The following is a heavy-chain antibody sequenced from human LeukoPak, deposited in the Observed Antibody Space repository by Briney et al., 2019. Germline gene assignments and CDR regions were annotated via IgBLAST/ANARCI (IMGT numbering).Heavy chain of an antibody. CDR2: IGTACDT. Sequence: PGGSLILCCATAESTFSNHAMHWVRQATGNRLEWGSAIGTACDTFYPASLQGRVSISTENANNSSSLQINSLKAEDTAMYYCVREHTSHGNFDYWGQGTLVTVSS. CDR3: VREHTSHGNFDY. CDR1: ESTFSNHA. V-gene: IGHV3-13*01. J-gene: IGHJ4*02.